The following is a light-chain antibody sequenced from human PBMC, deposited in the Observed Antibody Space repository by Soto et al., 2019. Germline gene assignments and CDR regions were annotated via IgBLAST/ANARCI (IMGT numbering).Light chain of an antibody. CDR2: EVS. V-gene: IGLV2-14*01. CDR3: SSYRSSSLYV. CDR1: SSDVGGYNY. Sequence: QSAVTQPASVSGSPGQSITISCTGTSSDVGGYNYVSWYQQRPGKAPKLMIYEVSNRPSGVSNRFSGSKSGNTASLTISGLQTEDEADYYCSSYRSSSLYVFGSGTKLTVL. J-gene: IGLJ1*01.